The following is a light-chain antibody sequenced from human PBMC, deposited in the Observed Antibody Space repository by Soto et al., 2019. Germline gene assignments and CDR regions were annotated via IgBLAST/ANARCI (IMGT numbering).Light chain of an antibody. Sequence: EMVLSQSPGTLSLSTGERATLSCRASQSVSSSYLAWYQQKPGQAPRLLIYGASSRATGIPDRFSGSGSGTDFTLTISRLEPEDFAVYYCQQYGTSLPFCGGTKVDIK. CDR1: QSVSSSY. CDR2: GAS. CDR3: QQYGTSLP. J-gene: IGKJ4*01. V-gene: IGKV3-20*01.